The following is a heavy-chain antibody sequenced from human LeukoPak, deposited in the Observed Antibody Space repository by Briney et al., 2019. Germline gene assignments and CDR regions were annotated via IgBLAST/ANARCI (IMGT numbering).Heavy chain of an antibody. CDR2: IYTSGST. Sequence: SETLSLTCTVSGGSISNYYWSWIRQPAGKGLEWIGRIYTSGSTNYNPSLKSRVTISVDTSKNQFSLKLSSVTAADTAVYYCASSGDEQQLVPIDYWGQGTLVTVSS. CDR3: ASSGDEQQLVPIDY. D-gene: IGHD6-13*01. CDR1: GGSISNYY. J-gene: IGHJ4*02. V-gene: IGHV4-4*07.